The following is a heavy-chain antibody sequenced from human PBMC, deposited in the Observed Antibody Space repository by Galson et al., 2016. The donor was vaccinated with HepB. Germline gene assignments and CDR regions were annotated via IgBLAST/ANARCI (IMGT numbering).Heavy chain of an antibody. J-gene: IGHJ6*02. CDR3: ARGRLLWVGELAPFYYYGMDV. Sequence: SVKVSCKASGYTFTSYTMDWVRQAPGQGLEWMGWINTNTGNPTYAQGLTGRFVFSLDTSVSTAYLQISGLKAEDTAAYYCARGRLLWVGELAPFYYYGMDVWGQGTTVTVSS. D-gene: IGHD3-10*01. V-gene: IGHV7-4-1*02. CDR2: INTNTGNP. CDR1: GYTFTSYT.